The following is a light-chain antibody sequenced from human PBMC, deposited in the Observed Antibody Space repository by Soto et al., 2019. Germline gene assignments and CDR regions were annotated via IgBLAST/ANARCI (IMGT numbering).Light chain of an antibody. Sequence: EIVMTQSPLTLPVTPREPASISCRSSQSLLYNNTYNYLDWYVQKPGQSPQLLIYFGSNRAPGVPDRFSGSGSGTDFTLKINRVEAEDVGTYYCMQALQSLTFGQGTRLE. V-gene: IGKV2-28*01. CDR1: QSLLYNNTYNY. CDR2: FGS. CDR3: MQALQSLT. J-gene: IGKJ5*01.